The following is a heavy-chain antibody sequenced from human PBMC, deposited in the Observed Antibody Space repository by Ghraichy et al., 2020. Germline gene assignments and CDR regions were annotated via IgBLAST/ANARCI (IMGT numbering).Heavy chain of an antibody. J-gene: IGHJ4*02. CDR2: INAGNGNT. CDR1: GYTFTSYA. Sequence: ASVKVSCKASGYTFTSYAMHWVRQAPGQRLEWMGWINAGNGNTKYSQKFQGRVTITRDTSASTAYMELSSLRSEDTAVYYCARVPGWELRFFKAGAFDYWGQGTLVTVSS. CDR3: ARVPGWELRFFKAGAFDY. D-gene: IGHD1-26*01. V-gene: IGHV1-3*01.